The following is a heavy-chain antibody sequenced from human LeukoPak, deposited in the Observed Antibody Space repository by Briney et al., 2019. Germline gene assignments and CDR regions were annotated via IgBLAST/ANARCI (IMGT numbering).Heavy chain of an antibody. CDR3: ARDGFYCSGGSCYSGWFDP. D-gene: IGHD2-15*01. J-gene: IGHJ5*02. V-gene: IGHV3-21*01. CDR1: GFTFSSYS. CDR2: ISSSSSYI. Sequence: GGSLRLSCAASGFTFSSYSMNWVRQAPGKGLEWVSSISSSSSYIYYADSVKGRFTISRDNAKNSLYLQMNSLRAEDTAVYYCARDGFYCSGGSCYSGWFDPWGQGTLVTVSS.